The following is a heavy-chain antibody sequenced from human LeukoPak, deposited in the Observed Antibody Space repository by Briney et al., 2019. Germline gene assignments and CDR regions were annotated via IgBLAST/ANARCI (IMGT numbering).Heavy chain of an antibody. CDR3: ASPYYYGSGSYRDAFDI. CDR1: GYSFTSYW. V-gene: IGHV5-51*01. D-gene: IGHD3-10*01. J-gene: IGHJ3*02. CDR2: IYPGDSDT. Sequence: GESPKISCKGSGYSFTSYWIGWVRQMPGKGLEWMGIIYPGDSDTRYSPSFQGQVTISADKSISTAYLQWSSLKASDTAMYYCASPYYYGSGSYRDAFDIWGQGTMVTVSS.